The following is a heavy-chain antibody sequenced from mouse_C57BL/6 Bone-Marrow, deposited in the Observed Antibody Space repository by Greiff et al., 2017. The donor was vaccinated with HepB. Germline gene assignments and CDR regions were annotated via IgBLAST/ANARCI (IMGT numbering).Heavy chain of an antibody. V-gene: IGHV1-76*01. Sequence: VMLVESGAELVRPGASVKLSCKASGYTFTDYYINWVKQRPGQGLEWIARIYPGSGNTYYNEKFKGKATLTAEKSSSTAYMQLSSLTSEDSAVYFCARGFPYYYGSSYPDFDYWGQGTTLTVSS. CDR1: GYTFTDYY. J-gene: IGHJ2*01. CDR3: ARGFPYYYGSSYPDFDY. CDR2: IYPGSGNT. D-gene: IGHD1-1*01.